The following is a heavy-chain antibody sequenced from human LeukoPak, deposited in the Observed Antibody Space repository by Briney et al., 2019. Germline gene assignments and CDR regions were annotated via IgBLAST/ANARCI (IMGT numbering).Heavy chain of an antibody. CDR2: IYTSGST. CDR1: GGSISSYY. D-gene: IGHD1-26*01. V-gene: IGHV4-4*07. Sequence: PSETLSLTCTVSGGSISSYYWSWIRQPAGKGLEWIGRIYTSGSTNYNASLKSRVSMSVDTSKNHFSLKLSSVTAADTAVFYCARENSGIYREFDYWGQGTLVTVSS. CDR3: ARENSGIYREFDY. J-gene: IGHJ4*02.